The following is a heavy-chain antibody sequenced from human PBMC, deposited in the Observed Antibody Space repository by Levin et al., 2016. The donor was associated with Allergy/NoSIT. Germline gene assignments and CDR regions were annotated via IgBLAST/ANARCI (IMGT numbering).Heavy chain of an antibody. J-gene: IGHJ4*02. V-gene: IGHV3-48*02. CDR2: IDTSGSET. CDR1: GFSFSSYF. CDR3: ATYGQVDNFDY. D-gene: IGHD2-15*01. Sequence: GESLKISCAASGFSFSSYFMNWVRQAPGEGLVWISSIDTSGSETHYANSVRGRFTISRDNAKNSLYLQMNGLRDEDTAIYYCATYGQVDNFDYWGQGTLVTVSS.